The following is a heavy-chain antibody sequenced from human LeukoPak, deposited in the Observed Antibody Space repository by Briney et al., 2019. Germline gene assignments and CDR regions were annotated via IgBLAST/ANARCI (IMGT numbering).Heavy chain of an antibody. D-gene: IGHD3-10*01. CDR1: GGSISSSSYY. CDR3: ARHLYGSVDY. V-gene: IGHV4-39*01. CDR2: IYYSGST. Sequence: SETLSLTCTVSGGSISSSSYYWGWIRQPPGKGLEWIGSIYYSGSTYYNPSLKSRVTISVDTSKNQFSLKLSSVTAAETAVYYCARHLYGSVDYWGQGTLVTVSS. J-gene: IGHJ4*02.